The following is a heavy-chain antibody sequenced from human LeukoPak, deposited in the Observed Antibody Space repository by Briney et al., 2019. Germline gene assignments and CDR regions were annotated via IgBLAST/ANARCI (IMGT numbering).Heavy chain of an antibody. CDR3: ARANGPKAYDFWSGYYDNWFDP. CDR1: GGTFSSYA. J-gene: IGHJ5*02. D-gene: IGHD3-3*01. Sequence: SVKVSCKASGGTFSSYAISWVRQAPGQGLEWMGRIIPIFGTANYAQKFQGRVTITTDESTSTAYMELSSLRSEDTAVYYCARANGPKAYDFWSGYYDNWFDPWGQGTLVTVSS. V-gene: IGHV1-69*05. CDR2: IIPIFGTA.